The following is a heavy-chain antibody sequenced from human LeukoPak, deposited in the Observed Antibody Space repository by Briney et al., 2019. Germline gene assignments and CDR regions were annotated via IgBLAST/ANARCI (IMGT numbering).Heavy chain of an antibody. Sequence: SGPTLVKPTQTLTLTCTFSGFSLSTSGVGVGWIRQPPGKALEWLALIYWDDDKRYSPSLKSRPTITKDTSKNQVVLTMTNMDPVDTATYYCAHRPSMAFYSSGWQKFHYFDYWGQGTLVTVSS. CDR3: AHRPSMAFYSSGWQKFHYFDY. V-gene: IGHV2-5*02. J-gene: IGHJ4*02. CDR1: GFSLSTSGVG. CDR2: IYWDDDK. D-gene: IGHD6-19*01.